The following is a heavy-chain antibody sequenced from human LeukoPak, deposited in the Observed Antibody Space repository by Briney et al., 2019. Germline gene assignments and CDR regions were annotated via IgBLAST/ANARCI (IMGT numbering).Heavy chain of an antibody. V-gene: IGHV1-2*06. CDR1: GYTFTGYY. J-gene: IGHJ4*02. Sequence: GASVKVSCKASGYTFTGYYMHWVRQALGQGLEWMGRINPNSGGTNFAQKFQGRVTMTRDTSISTSYMELRRLRSDDTAVYYCARQRGYDYGTPDSWGQGTLVTVSS. D-gene: IGHD4/OR15-4a*01. CDR2: INPNSGGT. CDR3: ARQRGYDYGTPDS.